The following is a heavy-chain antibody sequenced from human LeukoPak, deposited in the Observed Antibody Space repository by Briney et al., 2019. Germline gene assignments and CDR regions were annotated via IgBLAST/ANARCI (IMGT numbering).Heavy chain of an antibody. CDR1: GFTFSSYA. CDR3: AREIMRRSYHPGYGMDV. Sequence: GGSLRLSCAASGFTFSSYAMHWVRQAPGKGLDWVAVISYDGSSKYYADSVKGRFTISRDNSKNTLYLQMNSLRAEDTAVYYCAREIMRRSYHPGYGMDVWGKGTTVTVSS. CDR2: ISYDGSSK. V-gene: IGHV3-30*04. J-gene: IGHJ6*04. D-gene: IGHD1-14*01.